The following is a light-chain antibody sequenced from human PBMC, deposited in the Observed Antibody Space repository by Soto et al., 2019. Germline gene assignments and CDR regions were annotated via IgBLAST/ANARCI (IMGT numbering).Light chain of an antibody. CDR3: ATWDDSLNAL. J-gene: IGLJ2*01. CDR1: SSNIGSNT. CDR2: SNN. V-gene: IGLV1-44*01. Sequence: QAVVTQPPSASGTPGQRVTISCSGSSSNIGSNTVNWYQQLPGTAPKLLIYSNNQRPSGVPDRFSGSKSGTSASLAIGGLQSEDEADYYCATWDDSLNALFGGGTKLTVL.